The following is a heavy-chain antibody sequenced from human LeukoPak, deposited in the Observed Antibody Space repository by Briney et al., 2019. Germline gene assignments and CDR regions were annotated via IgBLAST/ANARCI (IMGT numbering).Heavy chain of an antibody. CDR1: GFTFSDYY. CDR3: AKDPDILTGYHDY. CDR2: ISGSGGST. D-gene: IGHD3-9*01. Sequence: GGSLRLSCAVSGFTFSDYYMSWVRQAPGKGLEWVSAISGSGGSTYYADSVKGRFTISRDNSKNTLYLQMNSLRAEDTAVYYCAKDPDILTGYHDYWGQGTLVTVSS. J-gene: IGHJ4*02. V-gene: IGHV3-23*01.